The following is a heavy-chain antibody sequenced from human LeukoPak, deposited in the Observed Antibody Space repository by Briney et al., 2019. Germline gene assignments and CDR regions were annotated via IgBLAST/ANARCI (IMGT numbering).Heavy chain of an antibody. CDR1: GFTFSTYD. CDR3: ARQWLFAFDI. D-gene: IGHD6-19*01. J-gene: IGHJ3*02. Sequence: AGGSLRLSCAASGFTFSTYDMNWVRQAPGKGLEWLSYIDSSSTTIYYADSVKGRFTVSRDNAKNSLYLQMNGLRAEDTAVYYCARQWLFAFDIWGQGTVVTVSS. V-gene: IGHV3-48*01. CDR2: IDSSSTTI.